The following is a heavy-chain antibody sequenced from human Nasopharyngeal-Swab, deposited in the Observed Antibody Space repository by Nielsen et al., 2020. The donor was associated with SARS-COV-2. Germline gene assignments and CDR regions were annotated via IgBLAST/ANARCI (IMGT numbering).Heavy chain of an antibody. CDR2: ISGSGGGT. CDR1: GFTFSSYA. CDR3: AKVEVVRGVYFDY. V-gene: IGHV3-23*01. Sequence: GGPLRLSCAASGFTFSSYAMSWVRQAPGKGLEWVSAISGSGGGTYYADSVKGRFTISRDNSKNTLYLQMNSLRAEDTAVYYCAKVEVVRGVYFDYWGQGTLVTVSS. D-gene: IGHD3-10*01. J-gene: IGHJ4*02.